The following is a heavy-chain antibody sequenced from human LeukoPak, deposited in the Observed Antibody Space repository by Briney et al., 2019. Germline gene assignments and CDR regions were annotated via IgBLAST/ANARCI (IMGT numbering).Heavy chain of an antibody. D-gene: IGHD1-26*01. CDR1: GFTFSSYA. J-gene: IGHJ6*02. Sequence: GGSLRLSCAASGFTFSSYAMHWVRQAPGKGLEWVAVISYDGSNKYYADSVKGRFTISRDNSKNTLYLQMNSLRAEDTAVYYCAREGQRVGAHYGMDVWGQGTTVTVSS. CDR2: ISYDGSNK. V-gene: IGHV3-30-3*01. CDR3: AREGQRVGAHYGMDV.